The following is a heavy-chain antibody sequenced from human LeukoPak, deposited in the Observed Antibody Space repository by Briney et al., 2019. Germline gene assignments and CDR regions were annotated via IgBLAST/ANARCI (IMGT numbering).Heavy chain of an antibody. D-gene: IGHD4-23*01. CDR2: INPSGGST. CDR3: ARDYGGNSPPFDY. V-gene: IGHV1-46*01. J-gene: IGHJ4*02. CDR1: GYTFTGYY. Sequence: GASVKVSCKVSGYTFTGYYMHWVRQAPGQGLEWMGIINPSGGSTSYAQKFQGRVTMTRDTSTSTVYMELSSLRFEDTAVYYCARDYGGNSPPFDYWGQGTLVTVSS.